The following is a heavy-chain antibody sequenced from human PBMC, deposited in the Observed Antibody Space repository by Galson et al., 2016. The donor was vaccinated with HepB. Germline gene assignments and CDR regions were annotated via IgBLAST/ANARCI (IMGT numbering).Heavy chain of an antibody. CDR2: IWFDGSNK. J-gene: IGHJ4*02. D-gene: IGHD3-16*02. V-gene: IGHV3-33*08. CDR3: ARGVADCVWGSYRDYFDY. Sequence: SLRLSCAASGFTFNNYGMHWVRQAPGKGLEWVAVIWFDGSNKFYADAVKGRFTISRDSAKNTLYLQMNSLRAEDTAVYFCARGVADCVWGSYRDYFDYWGQGNLVTVSS. CDR1: GFTFNNYG.